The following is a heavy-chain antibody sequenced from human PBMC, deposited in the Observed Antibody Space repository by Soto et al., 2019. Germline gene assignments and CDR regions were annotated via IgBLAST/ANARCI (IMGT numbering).Heavy chain of an antibody. J-gene: IGHJ3*02. V-gene: IGHV1-18*01. CDR3: ARDRTRFRAFDI. CDR1: GYTFTSYG. D-gene: IGHD3-3*01. CDR2: ISTYNGNT. Sequence: GASVKVSCKASGYTFTSYGISWVRQAPGQGLEWMGRISTYNGNTNYVQRLQGRVTMTTDTSTNTAYMELRSLRSDDTAVYYCARDRTRFRAFDIWGQGTMVTVSS.